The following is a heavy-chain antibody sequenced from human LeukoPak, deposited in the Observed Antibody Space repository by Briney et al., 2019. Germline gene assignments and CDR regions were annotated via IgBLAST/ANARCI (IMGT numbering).Heavy chain of an antibody. J-gene: IGHJ6*02. CDR2: ISSSGSTI. CDR1: GFTFSDYY. Sequence: PGGPLRLPCAASGFTFSDYYTSWIRQAPGKGLEWISYISSSGSTIYYADSVKGRSTISRDNAKNSLYLQMNSLRAEDTAVYYCARARQLTGSGMDVWGQGTTVTVSS. D-gene: IGHD5-18*01. V-gene: IGHV3-11*01. CDR3: ARARQLTGSGMDV.